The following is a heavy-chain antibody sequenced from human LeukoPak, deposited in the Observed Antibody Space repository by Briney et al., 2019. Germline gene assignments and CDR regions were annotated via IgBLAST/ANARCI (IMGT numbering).Heavy chain of an antibody. D-gene: IGHD6-13*01. CDR1: GGSISSYY. CDR3: ARDWRSSWFDYYYYYMDV. V-gene: IGHV4-4*07. Sequence: SETLSLTCTVSGGSISSYYWSWIRQPAGKGLEWIGRIYTSGSTNYNPSLKGRVTISVDKSKNQFSLKLSSVTAADTAVYYCARDWRSSWFDYYYYYMDVWGKGTTVTVSS. J-gene: IGHJ6*03. CDR2: IYTSGST.